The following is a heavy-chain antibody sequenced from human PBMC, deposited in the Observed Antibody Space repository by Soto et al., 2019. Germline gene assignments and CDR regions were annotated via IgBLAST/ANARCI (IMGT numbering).Heavy chain of an antibody. CDR2: IKSIRDGGTT. D-gene: IGHD3-10*01. J-gene: IGHJ4*01. Sequence: EVQLVESGGGFVKPGGSLRLSCAASGFTITDARINWVRQAPGMGLEWVGGIKSIRDGGTTDFAAAVKARFPISRDDSKHMVYLQINRQNNEDTAVYYCSTDSHFSSVFVRHGYWGHGTLVTVSS. CDR3: STDSHFSSVFVRHGY. CDR1: GFTITDAR. V-gene: IGHV3-15*07.